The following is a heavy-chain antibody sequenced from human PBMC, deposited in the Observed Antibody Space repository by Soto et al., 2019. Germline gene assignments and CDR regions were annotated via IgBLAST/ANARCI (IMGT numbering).Heavy chain of an antibody. CDR1: GYTFTSYG. D-gene: IGHD3-10*01. CDR2: ISGYNGNT. J-gene: IGHJ6*02. V-gene: IGHV1-18*04. CDR3: ARAGKYYYGSGSPYYYGMDV. Sequence: QVQLVQSGAEVKKPGDSVKVSCKASGYTFTSYGVSWVRQAPGQGLDWMGWISGYNGNTNYAQKLQGRVTMTTDTTTSTGYMELRSLRADDTAVYYCARAGKYYYGSGSPYYYGMDVWGQGITVTVSS.